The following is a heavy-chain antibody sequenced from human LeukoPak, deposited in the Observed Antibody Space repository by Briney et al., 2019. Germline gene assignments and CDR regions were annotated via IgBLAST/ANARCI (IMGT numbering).Heavy chain of an antibody. Sequence: ASVKVSCKASGYTFTGYYMHWVRQAPGQGLEWMGRINPNSGGTNYAQKFQGRVTMTRDTSISTAYMELSRLGSDDTAVYYCARVVRVVVAAFDPWGQGTLVTVSS. CDR1: GYTFTGYY. V-gene: IGHV1-2*06. J-gene: IGHJ5*02. CDR2: INPNSGGT. CDR3: ARVVRVVVAAFDP. D-gene: IGHD2-15*01.